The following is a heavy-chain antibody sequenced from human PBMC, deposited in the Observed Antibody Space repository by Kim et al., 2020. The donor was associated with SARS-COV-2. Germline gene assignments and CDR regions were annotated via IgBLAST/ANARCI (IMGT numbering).Heavy chain of an antibody. CDR1: GFTFSSYA. J-gene: IGHJ5*02. CDR2: ISYDGSNK. Sequence: GGSLRLSCAASGFTFSSYAMHWVRQAPGKGLEWVAVISYDGSNKYYADSVKGRFTISRDNSKNTLYLQMNSLRAEDTAVYYCASLLAAAVAGPNWFDPWGQGTLVTVSS. D-gene: IGHD6-19*01. CDR3: ASLLAAAVAGPNWFDP. V-gene: IGHV3-30*04.